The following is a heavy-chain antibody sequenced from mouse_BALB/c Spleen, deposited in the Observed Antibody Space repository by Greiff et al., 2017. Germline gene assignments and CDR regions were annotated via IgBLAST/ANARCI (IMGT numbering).Heavy chain of an antibody. CDR1: GYTFTSYW. CDR3: ARSKGYGNLDY. CDR2: INPSTGYT. D-gene: IGHD2-10*02. V-gene: IGHV1-7*01. J-gene: IGHJ2*01. Sequence: QVQLKQSGAELAKPGASVKMSCKASGYTFTSYWMHWVQQRPGQGLEWIGYINPSTGYTEYNQTFKDKATLTADKSSSTAYMQLSSRTSEDSAVYYCARSKGYGNLDYWGQGTTLTVSS.